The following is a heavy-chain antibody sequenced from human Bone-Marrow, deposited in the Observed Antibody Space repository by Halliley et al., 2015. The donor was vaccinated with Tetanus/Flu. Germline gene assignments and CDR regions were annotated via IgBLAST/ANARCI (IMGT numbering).Heavy chain of an antibody. CDR3: ARQDGGNSWDAFDI. CDR2: IYYTGST. J-gene: IGHJ3*02. V-gene: IGHV4-59*01. Sequence: TLSLTCTVSGGSISSYYWSWIRQPPGKGLEWIGYIYYTGSTNYNPSPKSRVTISVDTSKNQFSLKLTSVTAADTAVYYCARQDGGNSWDAFDIWGQGTMVTVSP. D-gene: IGHD2-21*02. CDR1: GGSISSYY.